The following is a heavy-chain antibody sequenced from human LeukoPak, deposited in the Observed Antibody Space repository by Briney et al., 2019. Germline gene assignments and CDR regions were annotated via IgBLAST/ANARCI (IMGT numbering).Heavy chain of an antibody. J-gene: IGHJ4*02. V-gene: IGHV4-34*01. D-gene: IGHD2-21*02. CDR3: ARVEGVGEVTASYFAY. CDR1: GGSFSGYY. CDR2: INHSGST. Sequence: SETLSLTCAVYGGSFSGYYWSWIRQPPGKGLEWIGEINHSGSTNYNPSLKSRVTISVDTSKNPCSLKLSSVTAADPAVHYCARVEGVGEVTASYFAYWGQGTLVTVSS.